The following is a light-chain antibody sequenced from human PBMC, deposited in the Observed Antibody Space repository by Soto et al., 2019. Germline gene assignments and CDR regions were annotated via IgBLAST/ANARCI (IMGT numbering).Light chain of an antibody. CDR1: SSDVGCYNY. CDR3: SSYTSSSTLGV. J-gene: IGLJ2*01. Sequence: QSALTQPASVSGSPGQSITISCTGTSSDVGCYNYVSWYQQHPGKAPKLMIYDVTHRPSGVSNRFSGSKSGNTASLTTSGLQAEDEADYYCSSYTSSSTLGVFGGGTKLTVL. CDR2: DVT. V-gene: IGLV2-14*01.